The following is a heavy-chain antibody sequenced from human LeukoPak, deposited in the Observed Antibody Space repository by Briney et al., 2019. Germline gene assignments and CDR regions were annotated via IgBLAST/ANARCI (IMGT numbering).Heavy chain of an antibody. V-gene: IGHV1-18*01. CDR1: GYTFTSYG. D-gene: IGHD5-18*01. Sequence: ASVKVSCKASGYTFTSYGISWVRQAPGQGLEWMGWISAYNGNTNYAQKLQGRVTMTTDTSTTTAYMELRNPRSDNTAIYYCARQVDTAMALPDYWGQGTLVTVSS. CDR3: ARQVDTAMALPDY. CDR2: ISAYNGNT. J-gene: IGHJ4*02.